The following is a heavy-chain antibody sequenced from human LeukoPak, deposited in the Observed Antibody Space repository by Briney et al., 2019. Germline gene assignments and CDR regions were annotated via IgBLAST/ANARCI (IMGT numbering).Heavy chain of an antibody. Sequence: SETLSLTCAVSGGSISSYYWSWIRQPPGEGLEWIGYIYASGSTNYNSSLKSRVTISVDTSKNQFSLSLNSVTAADTAVYYCARHDFGDYSYFDYWGQGALVTVSS. CDR1: GGSISSYY. J-gene: IGHJ4*02. V-gene: IGHV4-4*09. CDR3: ARHDFGDYSYFDY. D-gene: IGHD4-17*01. CDR2: IYASGST.